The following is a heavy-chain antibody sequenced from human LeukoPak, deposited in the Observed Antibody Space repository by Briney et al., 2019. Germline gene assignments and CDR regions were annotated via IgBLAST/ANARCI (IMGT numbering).Heavy chain of an antibody. Sequence: PGGSLRLSCAASGFTFSSYAMSWVRQAPGKGLEWVSAISGSGGSTYYADSVKGRFTISRDNAKNSLYLQMNSLRAEDTAVYYCARDGWELQVFYYYYGMDVWGQGTTVTVSS. CDR3: ARDGWELQVFYYYYGMDV. V-gene: IGHV3-23*01. CDR2: ISGSGGST. CDR1: GFTFSSYA. J-gene: IGHJ6*02. D-gene: IGHD1-26*01.